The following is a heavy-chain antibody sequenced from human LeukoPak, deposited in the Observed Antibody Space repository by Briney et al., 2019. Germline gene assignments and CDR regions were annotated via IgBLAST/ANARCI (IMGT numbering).Heavy chain of an antibody. V-gene: IGHV5-51*01. D-gene: IGHD3-10*01. CDR2: VYPADSDT. Sequence: PGESLKISCKGSGYSFTNYWIAWVRQMPGKGLEWMGVVYPADSDTRYSPSFQGQVSISADKSMNTAYLQWSVLKASDTAMYYCARRNFVPSGSASLDYWGQGTLVTVSS. J-gene: IGHJ4*02. CDR3: ARRNFVPSGSASLDY. CDR1: GYSFTNYW.